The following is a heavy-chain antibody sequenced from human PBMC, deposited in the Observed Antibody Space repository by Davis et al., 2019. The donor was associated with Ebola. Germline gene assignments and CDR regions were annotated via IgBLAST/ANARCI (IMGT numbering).Heavy chain of an antibody. CDR3: ARGDYYYDAKEYYFDY. CDR2: ISYDGSNK. CDR1: GFTFSSYA. Sequence: GESLKISCAASGFTFSSYAMHWVRQAPGKGLEWVAVISYDGSNKYYADSVKGRFTISRDNSKNTLYLQMNSLRAEDTAVYYCARGDYYYDAKEYYFDYWGQGTLVTVSS. D-gene: IGHD3-22*01. V-gene: IGHV3-30-3*01. J-gene: IGHJ4*02.